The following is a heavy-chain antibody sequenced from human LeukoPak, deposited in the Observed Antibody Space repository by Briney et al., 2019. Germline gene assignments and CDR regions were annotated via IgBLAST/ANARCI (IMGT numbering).Heavy chain of an antibody. CDR3: ARSSLVGATAYFDY. V-gene: IGHV4-39*01. D-gene: IGHD1-26*01. CDR2: IYYSGST. J-gene: IGHJ4*02. CDR1: GGSISSSSYY. Sequence: SETLSLTCTVSGGSISSSSYYWGWIRQPPGKGLGWIVSIYYSGSTYYNPSLKSRVTISVDTSKNQFSLKLSSVTAADTAVYYCARSSLVGATAYFDYWGQGTLVTVSS.